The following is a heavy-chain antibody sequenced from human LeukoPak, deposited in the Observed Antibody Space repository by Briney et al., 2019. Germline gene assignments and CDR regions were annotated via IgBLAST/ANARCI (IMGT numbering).Heavy chain of an antibody. J-gene: IGHJ3*02. CDR3: AGGVAYCGGDCRGYDAFDI. CDR1: GFTFSSYA. Sequence: PGGSLRLSCAASGFTFSSYAMSWVRQAPGKGLEWVSAISGSGGSTYYADSVKGRFTISRDNSKNTLYLQMNSLRAEDTAVYYCAGGVAYCGGDCRGYDAFDIWGQGTMVTVSS. CDR2: ISGSGGST. V-gene: IGHV3-23*01. D-gene: IGHD2-21*02.